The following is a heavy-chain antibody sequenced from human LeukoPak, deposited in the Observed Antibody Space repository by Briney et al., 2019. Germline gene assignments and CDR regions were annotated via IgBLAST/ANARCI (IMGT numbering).Heavy chain of an antibody. Sequence: SGGSLRLSCAASGFIFSTYWMSWVRQAPGKGLEWVANIKQDGSEKYYVDSVKGRFTISRDNAKNSLYLQMNSLRAEDTAVYYCASSRYFDYWGQGTLVTVSS. CDR3: ASSRYFDY. V-gene: IGHV3-7*01. CDR2: IKQDGSEK. J-gene: IGHJ4*02. CDR1: GFIFSTYW.